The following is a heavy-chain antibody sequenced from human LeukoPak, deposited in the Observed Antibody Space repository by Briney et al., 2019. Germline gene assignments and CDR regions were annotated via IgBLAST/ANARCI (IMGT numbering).Heavy chain of an antibody. CDR1: GGSISTGSYY. V-gene: IGHV4-39*02. Sequence: PSETLSLTCTVSGGSISTGSYYWGWVRQPPGKGLEYIGRISYSGTTYYNPSLKIRVTISVDTSKNHFSLNLSSVSAADTAVYYCARSSAGVPFDYWGQGTLVTVSS. CDR3: ARSSAGVPFDY. CDR2: ISYSGTT. J-gene: IGHJ4*02. D-gene: IGHD6-13*01.